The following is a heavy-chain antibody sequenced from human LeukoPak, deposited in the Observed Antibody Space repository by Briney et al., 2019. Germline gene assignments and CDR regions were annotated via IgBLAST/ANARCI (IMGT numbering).Heavy chain of an antibody. J-gene: IGHJ4*02. CDR3: ARGVYIAAAQYGY. CDR2: IYYSGTT. D-gene: IGHD6-13*01. V-gene: IGHV4-59*01. Sequence: SETLSLTCTVSGGSISSYYWSWIRQPPGKGLEWIGYIYYSGTTNYNPSLKSRVTISVDTSKNQFSLKLSSVTAADTAVYYCARGVYIAAAQYGYWGRGTLVTVSS. CDR1: GGSISSYY.